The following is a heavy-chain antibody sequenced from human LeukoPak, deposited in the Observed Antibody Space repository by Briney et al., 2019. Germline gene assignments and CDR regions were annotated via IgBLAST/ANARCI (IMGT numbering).Heavy chain of an antibody. D-gene: IGHD3-22*01. CDR1: GFTFSNYA. V-gene: IGHV3-23*01. CDR3: AKGTKVIVVDNYFDY. CDR2: ISGNGGGT. Sequence: GGSLRLSCAASGFTFSNYAMSWVRQAPGKGLEWASAISGNGGGTYYADSVKGRFTISRDNSKNTLYLQMKSLRAEDTAVYYCAKGTKVIVVDNYFDYWGQGTLVTVSS. J-gene: IGHJ4*02.